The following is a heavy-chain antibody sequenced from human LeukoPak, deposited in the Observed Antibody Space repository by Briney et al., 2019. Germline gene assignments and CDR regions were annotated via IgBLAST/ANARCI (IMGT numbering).Heavy chain of an antibody. D-gene: IGHD6-19*01. CDR1: GYTFTGYY. CDR2: INPNSGGT. J-gene: IGHJ4*02. CDR3: ARDPHPYSSGWSQDY. Sequence: ASVKVSCKASGYTFTGYYMHWVRQAPGQGLEWMGWINPNSGGTNYAQKFQGRVTMTRDTSISTAYMEPSRLRSDDTAVYYCARDPHPYSSGWSQDYWGQGTLVTVSS. V-gene: IGHV1-2*02.